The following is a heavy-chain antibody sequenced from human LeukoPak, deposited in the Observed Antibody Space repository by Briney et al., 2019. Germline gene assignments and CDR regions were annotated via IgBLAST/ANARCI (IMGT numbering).Heavy chain of an antibody. CDR3: ARDLQDGVPTGY. Sequence: PGGSLRLSCAASGFTFSNYWMTWVRQAPGKGLEWVGNIKKDGSEKYYVESLKGRFTISRDNVKNSLYLQMNSLRAEDTAVYCCARDLQDGVPTGYWGQGTLVIVS. V-gene: IGHV3-7*01. J-gene: IGHJ4*02. CDR2: IKKDGSEK. CDR1: GFTFSNYW. D-gene: IGHD4-17*01.